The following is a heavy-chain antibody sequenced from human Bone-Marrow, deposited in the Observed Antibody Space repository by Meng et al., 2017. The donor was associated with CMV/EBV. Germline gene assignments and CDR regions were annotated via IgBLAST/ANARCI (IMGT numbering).Heavy chain of an antibody. D-gene: IGHD6-6*01. CDR2: IIPILSVT. Sequence: SVKVSCKASGDTFNNYAISWVRQAPGQGLEWMGGIIPILSVTKYVQKFQGRVTITADKSTSSAYMELNSLRSDDKAVYYCARDITARRPSGVYYYYGLDVWGQGTTVTVSS. CDR3: ARDITARRPSGVYYYYGLDV. CDR1: GDTFNNYA. J-gene: IGHJ6*02. V-gene: IGHV1-69*10.